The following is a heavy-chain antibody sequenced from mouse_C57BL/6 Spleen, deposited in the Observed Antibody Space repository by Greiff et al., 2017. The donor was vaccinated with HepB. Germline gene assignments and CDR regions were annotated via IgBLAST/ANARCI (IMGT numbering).Heavy chain of an antibody. V-gene: IGHV1-80*01. CDR1: GYAFSSYW. J-gene: IGHJ2*01. CDR3: ARSNYYGTDFDY. CDR2: IYPGDGDT. D-gene: IGHD1-1*01. Sequence: QVQLKESGAELVKPGASVKISCKASGYAFSSYWMNWVKQRPGKGLEWIGQIYPGDGDTNYNGKFKGKATLTADKSSSTAYRQLSSLNSEDSAVYFCARSNYYGTDFDYWGQGTTLTVSA.